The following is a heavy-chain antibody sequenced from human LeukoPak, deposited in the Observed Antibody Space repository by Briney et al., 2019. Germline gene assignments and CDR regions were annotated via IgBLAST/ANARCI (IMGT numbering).Heavy chain of an antibody. V-gene: IGHV4-59*08. CDR3: ARGIAVAGTIKRFDP. Sequence: SETLSITCTVSGGSISSYYWSWIRQPPGKGLEWIGYIYYSGSTNYNPSLKSRVTISVDTSKNQFSLKLSSVTAADTAVYYCARGIAVAGTIKRFDPWGQGTLVTVSS. CDR2: IYYSGST. D-gene: IGHD6-19*01. J-gene: IGHJ5*02. CDR1: GGSISSYY.